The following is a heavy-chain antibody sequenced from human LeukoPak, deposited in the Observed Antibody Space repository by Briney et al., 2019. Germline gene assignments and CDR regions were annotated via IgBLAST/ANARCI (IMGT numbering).Heavy chain of an antibody. CDR1: GGTFSSYA. CDR3: ARETYYGSGRLDY. D-gene: IGHD3-10*01. J-gene: IGHJ4*02. CDR2: IIPIFGTA. V-gene: IGHV1-69*01. Sequence: RASVKVSCKASGGTFSSYAIGWVRQAPGQGLEWMGGIIPIFGTANYAQKFQGRVTITADESTSTAYMELSSLRSEDTAVYYCARETYYGSGRLDYWGQGTLVTVSS.